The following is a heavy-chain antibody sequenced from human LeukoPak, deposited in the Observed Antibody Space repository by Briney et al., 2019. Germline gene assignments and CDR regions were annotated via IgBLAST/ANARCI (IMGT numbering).Heavy chain of an antibody. CDR3: ARGRGSYGWFDP. D-gene: IGHD3-10*01. CDR2: IWYDGSNK. CDR1: GFTFSSYG. V-gene: IGHV3-33*01. Sequence: GRSLRLSCAASGFTFSSYGMHWVRQAPGKGLEWVAVIWYDGSNKYYADSVKGRFTISRDNSKNTLYLQMNSLRAEDTAEYYCARGRGSYGWFDPWGQGTLVTVSS. J-gene: IGHJ5*02.